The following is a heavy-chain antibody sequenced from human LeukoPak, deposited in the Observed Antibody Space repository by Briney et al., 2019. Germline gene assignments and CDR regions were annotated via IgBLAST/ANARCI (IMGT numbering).Heavy chain of an antibody. V-gene: IGHV3-9*01. CDR2: ISWNSGSI. CDR1: EFTFSSYG. J-gene: IGHJ4*02. Sequence: QAGGSLRLSCAASEFTFSSYGMHWVRQAPGKGLEWVSGISWNSGSIGYADSVKGRFTISRDNAKNSLYLQMNSLRAEDTALYYCAKDVRGVIMPLFDYWGQGTLVTVSS. D-gene: IGHD3-10*01. CDR3: AKDVRGVIMPLFDY.